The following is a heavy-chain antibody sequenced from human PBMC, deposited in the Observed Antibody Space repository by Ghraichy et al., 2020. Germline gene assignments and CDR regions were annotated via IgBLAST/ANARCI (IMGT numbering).Heavy chain of an antibody. V-gene: IGHV3-21*01. D-gene: IGHD2-21*02. Sequence: GGSLRLSCAASGFTFSNFNMNWVRQAPGKGLEWVSSISSSGTYMHYADSVKGRFTISRDNAKNSVYLQVDSLRAEDTAVYYCARQGNCGGDCYSFLQYWGQGTLGTVSS. CDR2: ISSSGTYM. CDR3: ARQGNCGGDCYSFLQY. CDR1: GFTFSNFN. J-gene: IGHJ4*02.